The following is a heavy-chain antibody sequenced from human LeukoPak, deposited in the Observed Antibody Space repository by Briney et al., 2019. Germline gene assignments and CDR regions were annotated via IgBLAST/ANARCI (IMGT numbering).Heavy chain of an antibody. CDR3: ASGTFGELL. J-gene: IGHJ4*02. CDR2: ISSSGSTI. Sequence: AGGSLRLSCAASGFTFSSYEMNWVRQAPGKGLVWVSYISSSGSTIYYADSVKGRFTISRDNAKNSLYLQMNSLRAEDTAVYYCASGTFGELLWGQGTLVTVSS. D-gene: IGHD3-10*01. CDR1: GFTFSSYE. V-gene: IGHV3-48*03.